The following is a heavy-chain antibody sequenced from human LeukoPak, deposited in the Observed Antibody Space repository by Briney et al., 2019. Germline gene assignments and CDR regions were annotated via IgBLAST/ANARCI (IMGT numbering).Heavy chain of an antibody. V-gene: IGHV1-2*02. D-gene: IGHD5-24*01. Sequence: ASVKVSCKASGYTFTSYYMHWVRQAPGQGLEWMGWINPNSSATNYAQKFQGRVTMTRDTSITTAYMELSRLRSDDTAVYYCARVLKDGYNNGNFQHWGQGTLVTVSS. CDR3: ARVLKDGYNNGNFQH. CDR1: GYTFTSYY. CDR2: INPNSSAT. J-gene: IGHJ1*01.